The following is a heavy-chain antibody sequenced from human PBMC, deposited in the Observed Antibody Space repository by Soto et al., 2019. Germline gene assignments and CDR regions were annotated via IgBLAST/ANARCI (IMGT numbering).Heavy chain of an antibody. CDR1: GYSFTSYW. CDR3: ARHVGDSSSWYYYYYGMDV. D-gene: IGHD6-13*01. Sequence: GESLKISCKGSGYSFTSYWIGWVRQMPVKGLEWMGIIYPGDSDTRYSPSFQGQVTISADKSISTAYLQWSSLKASDTAMYYCARHVGDSSSWYYYYYGMDVWGQGTTVTVSS. J-gene: IGHJ6*02. V-gene: IGHV5-51*01. CDR2: IYPGDSDT.